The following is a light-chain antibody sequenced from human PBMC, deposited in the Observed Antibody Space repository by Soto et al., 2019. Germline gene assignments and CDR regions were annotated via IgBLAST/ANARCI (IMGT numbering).Light chain of an antibody. J-gene: IGKJ2*02. CDR2: AAS. CDR3: QQLYSYPCT. CDR1: QGISNH. Sequence: EIQLTQSPSFLSASVGDRVTITCRASQGISNHLAWYQQKPGKAPKLLIYAASTLQSGVPSRFSGSGSGSEFTLTISSLQPEDFATYYCQQLYSYPCTFDQGTKLDIK. V-gene: IGKV1-9*01.